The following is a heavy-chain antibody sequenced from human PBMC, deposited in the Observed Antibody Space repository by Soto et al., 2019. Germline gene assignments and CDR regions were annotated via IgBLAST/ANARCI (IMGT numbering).Heavy chain of an antibody. CDR2: IYYSGST. CDR1: GGSISSGGYY. D-gene: IGHD6-13*01. V-gene: IGHV4-31*03. J-gene: IGHJ6*02. CDR3: ARGKAAASRGMDV. Sequence: SETLSRTCTVSGGSISSGGYYWSWIRQHPGKGLEWIGYIYYSGSTYYNPSLKSRVTISVDTSKNQFSLKLSSVTAADTAVYYCARGKAAASRGMDVWGQGTTVTVSS.